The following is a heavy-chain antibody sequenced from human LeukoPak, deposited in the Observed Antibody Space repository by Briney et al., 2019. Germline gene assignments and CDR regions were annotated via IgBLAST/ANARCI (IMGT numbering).Heavy chain of an antibody. V-gene: IGHV1-24*01. CDR2: FDPENGET. CDR3: ARELDYGSGSYYVDY. D-gene: IGHD3-10*01. Sequence: ASVKVSCKVSGYTLTELSMHWVRQAPGKGLEWMGGFDPENGETIYAQKFQGRVTMTEDTSTDTAYMELSSLRSDDTAVYYCARELDYGSGSYYVDYWGQGTLVTVSS. CDR1: GYTLTELS. J-gene: IGHJ4*02.